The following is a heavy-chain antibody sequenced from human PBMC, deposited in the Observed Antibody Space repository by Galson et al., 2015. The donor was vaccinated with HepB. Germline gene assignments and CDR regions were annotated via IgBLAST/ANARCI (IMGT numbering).Heavy chain of an antibody. Sequence: TLSLTCTVSGGSISSYYWSWIRQPPGKGLEWIGYIYYSGSTNYNPSLKSRVTISVDTSKNQFSLKLSSVTAADTAVYYCARGVNSGSYYYYYMDVWGKGTTVTVSS. CDR1: GGSISSYY. CDR2: IYYSGST. V-gene: IGHV4-59*01. CDR3: ARGVNSGSYYYYYMDV. J-gene: IGHJ6*03. D-gene: IGHD1-26*01.